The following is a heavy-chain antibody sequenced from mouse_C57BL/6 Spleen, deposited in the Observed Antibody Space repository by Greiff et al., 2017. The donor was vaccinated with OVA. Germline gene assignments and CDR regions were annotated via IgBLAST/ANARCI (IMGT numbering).Heavy chain of an antibody. CDR1: GYTFTSYW. CDR3: AISGLLYQGYAMDY. Sequence: QVQLQQPGAELVKPGASVKVSCKASGYTFTSYWMHWVKQRPGQGLEWIGRIHPSDSDTNYNQKFKGKATLTVDKSSSTAYMQLSSLTSEESAVDYGAISGLLYQGYAMDYWGQGTSVTVSS. V-gene: IGHV1-74*01. J-gene: IGHJ4*01. D-gene: IGHD2-12*01. CDR2: IHPSDSDT.